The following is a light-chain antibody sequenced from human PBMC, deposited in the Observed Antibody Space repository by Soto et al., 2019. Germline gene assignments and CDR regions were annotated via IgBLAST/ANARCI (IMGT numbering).Light chain of an antibody. V-gene: IGKV3-15*01. CDR3: QQYNNRPPWT. J-gene: IGKJ1*01. CDR2: GAS. CDR1: QSVSSN. Sequence: EIVMTQSPATLSVSPGERATISCRASQSVSSNLAWYQQKPGQAPRLLIYGASTRATGIPARFSGSGSGTEFTLTISSLQSEDIAVYYCQQYNNRPPWTFGQGTKVEIK.